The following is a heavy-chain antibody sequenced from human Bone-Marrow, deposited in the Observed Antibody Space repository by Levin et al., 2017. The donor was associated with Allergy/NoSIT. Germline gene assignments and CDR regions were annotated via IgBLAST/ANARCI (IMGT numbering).Heavy chain of an antibody. D-gene: IGHD6-13*01. CDR2: ISWNGGKT. CDR1: GFLFNSYA. CDR3: VRSYSSSWSGWFDA. V-gene: IGHV3-9*01. J-gene: IGHJ5*02. Sequence: GGSLRLSCAASGFLFNSYAMNWVRQAPGKGLEWVSSISWNGGKTAYADSVKGRFTISRDNAKNSLYLQMDSLRPEDTALYFCVRSYSSSWSGWFDAWGQGTLVTVFS.